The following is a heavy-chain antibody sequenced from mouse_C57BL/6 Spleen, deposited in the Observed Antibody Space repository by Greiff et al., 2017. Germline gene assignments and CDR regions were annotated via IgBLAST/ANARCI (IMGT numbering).Heavy chain of an antibody. CDR3: ARTYAGYYGGFAY. D-gene: IGHD2-3*01. J-gene: IGHJ3*01. CDR1: GYSFTGYC. V-gene: IGHV1-42*01. Sequence: VQLQQSGPELVKPGASVKISCKASGYSFTGYCMNWVKQSPEKSLEWIGEINPSTGGTTYNQKFKAKATLTVDKSSSTAYMQLKSLTSEDSAVYYCARTYAGYYGGFAYWGQGTLVTVSA. CDR2: INPSTGGT.